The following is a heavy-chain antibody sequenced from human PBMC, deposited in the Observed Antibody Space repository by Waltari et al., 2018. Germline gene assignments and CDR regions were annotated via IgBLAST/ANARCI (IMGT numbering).Heavy chain of an antibody. CDR3: ARVELEETHGMDV. CDR2: IYSCGST. Sequence: EVQLVESGGGLIQHGGSLRRSCAAYGFTDSSNYMSWVRPAPGKGLEGVSVIYSCGSTYYSDSVKGRFTTSRDNSKNTLYLQMNSLIAEDTAVYYCARVELEETHGMDVWGQGTTVTVSS. D-gene: IGHD3-10*01. J-gene: IGHJ6*02. V-gene: IGHV3-53*01. CDR1: GFTDSSNY.